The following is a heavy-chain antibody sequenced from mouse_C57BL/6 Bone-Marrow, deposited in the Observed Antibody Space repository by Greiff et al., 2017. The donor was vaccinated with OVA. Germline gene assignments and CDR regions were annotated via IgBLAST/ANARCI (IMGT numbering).Heavy chain of an antibody. V-gene: IGHV1-81*01. CDR1: GYTFTSYG. CDR3: ASLALYDGTYGDWFAY. Sequence: QVQLKESGAELARPGASVKLSCKASGYTFTSYGISWVKQRTGQGLEWIGEIYPRSGNTYYNEKLQGKATLTADKSSSTAYMELRSLTSEDSAVYFCASLALYDGTYGDWFAYWGQGTLVTVSA. D-gene: IGHD2-3*01. CDR2: IYPRSGNT. J-gene: IGHJ3*01.